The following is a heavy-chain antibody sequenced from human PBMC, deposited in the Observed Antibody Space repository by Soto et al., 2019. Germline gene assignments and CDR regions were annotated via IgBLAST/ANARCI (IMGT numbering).Heavy chain of an antibody. CDR1: GFTFSSYG. Sequence: QVQLVESGGGVVQPGRSLRLSCAASGFTFSSYGMHWVRQAPGKGLKWVAVISYDGSNKYYADSVKGRFIISRDNSKNTLYLQMNSLRAEDTAVYYCAKLPWPPQWLDDYWGQGTLVTVSS. V-gene: IGHV3-30*18. CDR3: AKLPWPPQWLDDY. CDR2: ISYDGSNK. J-gene: IGHJ4*02. D-gene: IGHD6-19*01.